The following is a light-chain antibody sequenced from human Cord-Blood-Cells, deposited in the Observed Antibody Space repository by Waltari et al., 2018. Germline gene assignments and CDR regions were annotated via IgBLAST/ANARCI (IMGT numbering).Light chain of an antibody. Sequence: QSALTQPPSASGPPGQSVTISCTGTSSDVGGYNYVSWYQQHPGKAPKLMIHEVSKRPSGVPDRFSGSKSGNTASLTVSGLQAEDEADYYCSSYAGSNNWVFGGWTKLTVL. J-gene: IGLJ3*02. V-gene: IGLV2-8*01. CDR2: EVS. CDR3: SSYAGSNNWV. CDR1: SSDVGGYNY.